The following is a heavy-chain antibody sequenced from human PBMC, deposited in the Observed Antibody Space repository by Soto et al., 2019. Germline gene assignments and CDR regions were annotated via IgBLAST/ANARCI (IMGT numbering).Heavy chain of an antibody. Sequence: GGSLRLSCAASGFTFSNYAMTWVRQAPGKGLEWVSVITGSGGGTYFVDSVKGRFTISRDNSKNTVYLQMNSLRAEDTAVYYCAKRPLTAAXFDYWGQGTLVTVS. J-gene: IGHJ4*02. CDR3: AKRPLTAAXFDY. V-gene: IGHV3-23*01. CDR2: ITGSGGGT. CDR1: GFTFSNYA. D-gene: IGHD6-13*01.